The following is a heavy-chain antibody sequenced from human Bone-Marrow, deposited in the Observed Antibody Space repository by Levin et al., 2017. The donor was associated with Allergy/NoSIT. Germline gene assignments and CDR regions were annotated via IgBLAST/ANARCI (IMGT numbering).Heavy chain of an antibody. CDR1: GASISNSDYL. D-gene: IGHD3/OR15-3a*01. J-gene: IGHJ5*02. CDR3: ASTFDRNGYYYFFGS. V-gene: IGHV4-30-4*01. CDR2: IYYSGAT. Sequence: SETLSLTCTVSGASISNSDYLWSWIRQTPEKGLEWIGYIYYSGATSSSSALRSRVTMSLDTSKNQFSLNLTSATAADTAVYYCASTFDRNGYYYFFGSWGQGSLVTVSS.